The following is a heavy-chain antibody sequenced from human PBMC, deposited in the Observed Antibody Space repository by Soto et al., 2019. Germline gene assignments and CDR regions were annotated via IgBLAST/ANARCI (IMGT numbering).Heavy chain of an antibody. CDR1: GFTFSSYA. J-gene: IGHJ4*02. Sequence: GGSLRLSCAASGFTFSSYAMSWVRQAPGKGLEWVSAISGSGGSTYYADSGKGRFTISRDNSKNTLYLQMNSLRAEDTAVYYCAKDLRGRSSWYYFDYWGQGTLVTVSS. D-gene: IGHD6-13*01. CDR2: ISGSGGST. CDR3: AKDLRGRSSWYYFDY. V-gene: IGHV3-23*01.